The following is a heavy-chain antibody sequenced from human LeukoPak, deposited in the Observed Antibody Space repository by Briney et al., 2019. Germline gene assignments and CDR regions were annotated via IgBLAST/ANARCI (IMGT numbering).Heavy chain of an antibody. CDR2: ISAYNGNT. Sequence: GASVKVSCKASGYTFTSYGISWVRQAPGQGLEWMGWISAYNGNTNYAQKLQGRVTMTTDTSTSTAYMELRSLRSDDTAVYYCARAPDYYYDSSGPHFDYRGQGTLVTVSS. CDR3: ARAPDYYYDSSGPHFDY. V-gene: IGHV1-18*01. J-gene: IGHJ4*02. CDR1: GYTFTSYG. D-gene: IGHD3-22*01.